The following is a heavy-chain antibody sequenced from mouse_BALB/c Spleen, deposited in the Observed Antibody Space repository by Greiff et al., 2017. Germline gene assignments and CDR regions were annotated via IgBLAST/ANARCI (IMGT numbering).Heavy chain of an antibody. CDR1: GFTFSSYT. CDR2: ISNGGGST. D-gene: IGHD2-4*01. Sequence: EVNVVESGGGLVQPGGSLKLSCAASGFTFSSYTMSWVRQTPEKRLEWVAYISNGGGSTYYPDTVKGRFTISRDNAKNTLYLQMSSLKSEDTAMYYCARIYYDYEGAWFAYWGQGTLVTVSA. CDR3: ARIYYDYEGAWFAY. V-gene: IGHV5-12-2*01. J-gene: IGHJ3*01.